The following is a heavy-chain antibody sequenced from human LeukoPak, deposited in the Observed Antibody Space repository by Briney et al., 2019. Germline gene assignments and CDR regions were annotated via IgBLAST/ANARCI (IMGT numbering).Heavy chain of an antibody. CDR3: AKDFTYAVAGRGDFDY. J-gene: IGHJ4*02. D-gene: IGHD6-19*01. Sequence: GGSLRLSCAASGFTFSRYGMHWVRQAPGKGLELVAFIRFDGSNKYYADSVKGRFTISRDNSKNTLHLQTSSLRGEDTAVYYCAKDFTYAVAGRGDFDYWGQGTLVTVSS. CDR1: GFTFSRYG. CDR2: IRFDGSNK. V-gene: IGHV3-30*02.